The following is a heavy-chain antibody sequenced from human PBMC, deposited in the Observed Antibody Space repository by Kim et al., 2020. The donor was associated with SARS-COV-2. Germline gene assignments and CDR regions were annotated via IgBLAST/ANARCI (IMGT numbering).Heavy chain of an antibody. CDR3: AKDKLIAAAGIHNWFDP. D-gene: IGHD6-13*01. Sequence: VKGRFTISRDHSKNTLYLQMNSLRAEDTAVYYCAKDKLIAAAGIHNWFDPWGQGTLVTVSS. J-gene: IGHJ5*02. V-gene: IGHV3-23*01.